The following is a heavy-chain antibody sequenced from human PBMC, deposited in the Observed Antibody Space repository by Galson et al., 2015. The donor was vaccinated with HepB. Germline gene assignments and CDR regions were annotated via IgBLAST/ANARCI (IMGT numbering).Heavy chain of an antibody. Sequence: SLRLSCAASGSTFSSYAMHWVRQAPGKGLEWVSYISTATSTISGRSTIYYADSVKGRFTISRDNAKNSLYLQMNSLRVEDTAVYYCARGLAGYNPDYWGQGTLVTVSS. V-gene: IGHV3-48*01. D-gene: IGHD5-24*01. CDR1: GSTFSSYA. CDR2: ISTATSTISGRSTI. CDR3: ARGLAGYNPDY. J-gene: IGHJ4*02.